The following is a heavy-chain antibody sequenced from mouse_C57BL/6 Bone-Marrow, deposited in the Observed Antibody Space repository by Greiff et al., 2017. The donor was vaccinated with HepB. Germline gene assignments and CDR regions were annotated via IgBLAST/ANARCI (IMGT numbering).Heavy chain of an antibody. V-gene: IGHV1-62-3*01. CDR3: ARRSYYYYGSSPYYFDY. CDR1: GYTFTSYW. D-gene: IGHD1-1*01. J-gene: IGHJ2*01. Sequence: QVQLQQPGAELVKPGASVKLSCKASGYTFTSYWMHWVKQRPGRGLEWIGRIEPNSGGTKYNEKFKSKATLTVDTSSSTAYMQLSSLTSEDSAVYYCARRSYYYYGSSPYYFDYWGQGTTLTVSS. CDR2: IEPNSGGT.